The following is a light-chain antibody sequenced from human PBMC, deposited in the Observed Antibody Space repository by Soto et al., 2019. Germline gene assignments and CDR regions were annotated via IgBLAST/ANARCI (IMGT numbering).Light chain of an antibody. CDR1: QRISTW. CDR3: QQYKSYWT. J-gene: IGKJ1*01. V-gene: IGKV1-5*01. Sequence: DIQLTQSPSFLSASVGDGVTITCRASQRISTWLAWYQQKPGKAPKLLISDASSLETGVPSRFSGSGSGTGFTLTINSLQPDDFATYYCQQYKSYWTFGQGTKVDIK. CDR2: DAS.